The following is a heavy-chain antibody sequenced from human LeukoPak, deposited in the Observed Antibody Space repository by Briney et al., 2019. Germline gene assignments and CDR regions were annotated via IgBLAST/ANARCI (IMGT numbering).Heavy chain of an antibody. CDR1: GFTFSSYW. V-gene: IGHV3-7*01. Sequence: GGSLRLSCAASGFTFSSYWMSWVRQAPGKGLEWVAKIKEDGSEKYYVDSVKGRFTISRDNAKNSLYLQMNSLRAEDTAVYYCASTYYDFWSGYYTRLGLNWFDPWGQGTLVTVSS. CDR2: IKEDGSEK. J-gene: IGHJ5*02. D-gene: IGHD3-3*01. CDR3: ASTYYDFWSGYYTRLGLNWFDP.